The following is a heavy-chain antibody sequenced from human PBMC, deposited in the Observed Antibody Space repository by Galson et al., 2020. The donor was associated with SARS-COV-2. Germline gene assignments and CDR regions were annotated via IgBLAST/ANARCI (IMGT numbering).Heavy chain of an antibody. CDR3: ARGHAHYDNSGYLTGWFDP. V-gene: IGHV1-69*05. D-gene: IGHD3-22*01. J-gene: IGHJ5*02. CDR2: IIPFLGTQ. Sequence: SVKVSCKASGGTFSNYAISWVRQAPGQGLAWMGGIIPFLGTQNYAQKFQDRVTITTDESTSTAYMQLNSLRSDDTAVYYCARGHAHYDNSGYLTGWFDPWGQGTLVTVSS. CDR1: GGTFSNYA.